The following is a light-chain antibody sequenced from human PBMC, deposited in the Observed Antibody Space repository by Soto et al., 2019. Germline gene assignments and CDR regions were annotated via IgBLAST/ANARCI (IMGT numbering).Light chain of an antibody. J-gene: IGKJ1*01. CDR2: AAS. CDR1: QDISNS. CDR3: QQYSSYPWT. V-gene: IGKV1-8*01. Sequence: AIRMTQSPSSLSASTGDRVTITCRASQDISNSLVWYQQKPGKAPKVLIHAASTLQSGVSSRFXGXGXGTXXXXXXXXXQSEDFATYYCQQYSSYPWTFGQGTKV.